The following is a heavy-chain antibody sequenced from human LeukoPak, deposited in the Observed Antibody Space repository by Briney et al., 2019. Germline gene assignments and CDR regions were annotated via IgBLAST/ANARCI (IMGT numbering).Heavy chain of an antibody. CDR1: GFTFSSYG. CDR3: AQDQGILY. Sequence: PGGSLRLSCAASGFTFSSYGMHWVRQAPRKGLGWVAFIRYDGSNKYYADSVKGRFTISRDNSKNTLYLQMNSMRAEDTGVYYCAQDQGILYRGQGTLVTVSS. CDR2: IRYDGSNK. J-gene: IGHJ4*02. V-gene: IGHV3-30*02. D-gene: IGHD6-13*01.